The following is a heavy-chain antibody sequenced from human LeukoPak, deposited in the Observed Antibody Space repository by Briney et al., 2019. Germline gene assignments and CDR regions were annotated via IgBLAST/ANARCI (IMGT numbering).Heavy chain of an antibody. D-gene: IGHD6-19*01. V-gene: IGHV3-21*01. J-gene: IGHJ4*02. Sequence: SVKGRFTISRDNAKNSLYLQMNSLRAEATAVYYCARGYSSGWTFFDYWGQGTLVTVSS. CDR3: ARGYSSGWTFFDY.